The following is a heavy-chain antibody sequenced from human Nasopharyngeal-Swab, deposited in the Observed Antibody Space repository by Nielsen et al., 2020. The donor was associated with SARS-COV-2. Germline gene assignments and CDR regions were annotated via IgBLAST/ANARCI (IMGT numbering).Heavy chain of an antibody. CDR3: ARGVAGIAVAGTLGWFDP. CDR2: INHSGST. J-gene: IGHJ5*02. D-gene: IGHD6-19*01. Sequence: SETPSLTCAVYGGSFSGYYWSWIRQPPGKGLEWIGEINHSGSTNYNPSLKSRVTISVDTSKNQFSLKLSSVTAADTAVYYCARGVAGIAVAGTLGWFDPWGQGTLVTVSS. CDR1: GGSFSGYY. V-gene: IGHV4-34*01.